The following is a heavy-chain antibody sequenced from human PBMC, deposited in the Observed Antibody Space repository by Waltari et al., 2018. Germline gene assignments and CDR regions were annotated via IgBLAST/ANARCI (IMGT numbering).Heavy chain of an antibody. Sequence: QLQLQESGPGLVKPSETLSLTCTVSGGSISSSSYYWGWICQPPGKGLEWIGSLYYSGSTYDSPSRKSRVTISVDTAKNQFSLKLSSVTAADTAVYYCARHAGSTQTALGYWGQGTLVTVSS. CDR3: ARHAGSTQTALGY. J-gene: IGHJ4*02. CDR2: LYYSGST. V-gene: IGHV4-39*01. D-gene: IGHD6-13*01. CDR1: GGSISSSSYY.